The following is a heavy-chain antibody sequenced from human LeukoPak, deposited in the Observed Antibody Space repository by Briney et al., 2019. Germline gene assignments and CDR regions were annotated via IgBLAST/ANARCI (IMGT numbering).Heavy chain of an antibody. D-gene: IGHD3-22*01. CDR2: INPNSGGT. Sequence: GASVKVSCKASGYTFTGYYMHWVRQAPGQGLEWMGWINPNSGGTNYAQKFQGRVTMTRDTSISTAYMELSRLRSDDTAVYYCARANYYDSSGYYSDAFDIWGQGTMVTVSS. J-gene: IGHJ3*02. CDR3: ARANYYDSSGYYSDAFDI. V-gene: IGHV1-2*02. CDR1: GYTFTGYY.